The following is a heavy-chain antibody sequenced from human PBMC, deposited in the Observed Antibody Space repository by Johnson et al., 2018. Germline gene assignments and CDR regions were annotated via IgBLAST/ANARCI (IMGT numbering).Heavy chain of an antibody. CDR3: AKEGDSSAYLSFDY. D-gene: IGHD3-22*01. CDR2: VSDDGHTK. CDR1: GFIFSSHG. J-gene: IGHJ4*02. Sequence: QVQLVESGGGVVQSGRSLRLSCEAAGFIFSSHGMHWVRQAPGKGPEWVAVVSDDGHTKWYADSVKGRFIIPREHSKNALYLQMNCLRVEDTAMCYWAKEGDSSAYLSFDYWGQGTLVTVSS. V-gene: IGHV3-30*18.